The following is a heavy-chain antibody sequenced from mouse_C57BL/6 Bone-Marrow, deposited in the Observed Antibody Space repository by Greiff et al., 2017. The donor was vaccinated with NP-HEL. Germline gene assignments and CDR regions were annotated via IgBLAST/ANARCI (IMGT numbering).Heavy chain of an antibody. J-gene: IGHJ4*01. D-gene: IGHD1-1*01. CDR3: ARSWDLSSTSYYYAMDY. CDR1: GYTFTSYW. Sequence: QVQLQQPGAELVRPGSSVKLSCKASGYTFTSYWMHWVKQRPIQGLEWIGNIDPSDSETHYNQKFKDKATLTVDKSSSTAYMQLSSLTSEDSAVYYWARSWDLSSTSYYYAMDYWGQGTSVTVSS. CDR2: IDPSDSET. V-gene: IGHV1-52*01.